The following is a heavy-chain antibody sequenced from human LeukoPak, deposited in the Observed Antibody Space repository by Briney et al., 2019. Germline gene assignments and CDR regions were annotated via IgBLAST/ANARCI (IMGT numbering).Heavy chain of an antibody. V-gene: IGHV3-21*01. CDR2: ISSSSSYI. CDR3: ARDEEEGCSSTGCPYGMDV. D-gene: IGHD2-2*01. CDR1: GFTFSSYS. J-gene: IGHJ6*02. Sequence: GGSLRLSYAASGFTFSSYSTNWVRQAPGKGLEWVSSISSSSSYIYYADSVKGRFTISRDNAKNSLYLQMNSLRAEDTAVYYCARDEEEGCSSTGCPYGMDVWGQGTTVTVSS.